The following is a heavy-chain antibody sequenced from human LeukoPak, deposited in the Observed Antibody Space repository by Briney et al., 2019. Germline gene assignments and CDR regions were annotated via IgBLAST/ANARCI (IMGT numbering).Heavy chain of an antibody. CDR3: ARGQALQVWFDP. J-gene: IGHJ5*02. V-gene: IGHV4-31*03. Sequence: SETLSLTCTVSGGSISSGGYYWSWIRQHPGKGLEWIGYIYYSGSTYYNPSLKSRVTISVDTSKNQFSLKLSSVTAADTAVYYCARGQALQVWFDPWGQGTLVTVSS. CDR2: IYYSGST. D-gene: IGHD4-11*01. CDR1: GGSISSGGYY.